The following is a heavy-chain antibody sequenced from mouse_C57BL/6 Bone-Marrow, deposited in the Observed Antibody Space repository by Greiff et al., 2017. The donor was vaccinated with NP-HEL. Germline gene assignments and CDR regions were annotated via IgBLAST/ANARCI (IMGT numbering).Heavy chain of an antibody. J-gene: IGHJ3*01. V-gene: IGHV1-64*01. CDR3: ASRGYGNYEAWFAY. CDR1: GYTFTSYW. D-gene: IGHD2-1*01. CDR2: IHPNSGST. Sequence: QVQLKQPGAELVKPGASVKLSCKASGYTFTSYWMHWVKQRPGQGLEWIGMIHPNSGSTNYNEKFKSKATLTVDKSSSTAYMQLSSLTSEDSAVYYCASRGYGNYEAWFAYWGQGTLVTVSA.